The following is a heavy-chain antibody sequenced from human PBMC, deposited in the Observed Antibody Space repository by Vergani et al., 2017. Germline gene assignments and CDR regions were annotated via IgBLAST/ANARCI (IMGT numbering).Heavy chain of an antibody. V-gene: IGHV1-69*01. Sequence: QVQLVQSGAEVKKPGSSVKVSCKASGGTFSSYAISWVRQAPGQGLEWMGGIIPIFGTANYAQKFQGRVTSTADESTSTAYMELSSLRSEDTAVYYCAREGQKDDYSNYRDAFDIWGQGTMVTVSS. CDR1: GGTFSSYA. J-gene: IGHJ3*02. CDR3: AREGQKDDYSNYRDAFDI. CDR2: IIPIFGTA. D-gene: IGHD4-11*01.